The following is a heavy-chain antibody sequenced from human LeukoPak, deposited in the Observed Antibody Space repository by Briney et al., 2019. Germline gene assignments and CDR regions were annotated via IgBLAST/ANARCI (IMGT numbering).Heavy chain of an antibody. J-gene: IGHJ4*02. CDR2: INHSGST. CDR3: ARALYYGSGSYLVDY. CDR1: GGSFRGYY. D-gene: IGHD3-10*01. V-gene: IGHV4-34*01. Sequence: KPSETLSLTCAVYGGSFRGYYWSWIRQPPGKGLGWVGEINHSGSTNYNPSLKSRVTISVDTSKNQFSLKLSSVTAADTAVYYCARALYYGSGSYLVDYWGQGTLVTVSS.